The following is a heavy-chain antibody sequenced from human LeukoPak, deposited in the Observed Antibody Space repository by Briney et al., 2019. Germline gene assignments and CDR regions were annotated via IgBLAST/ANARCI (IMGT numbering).Heavy chain of an antibody. CDR3: ARTNYYGSGSYYPDL. V-gene: IGHV4-59*08. Sequence: PSETLSLTCTVSVGSLRSYYWSWIRHPPGKGLEWIGFIYHSGSTDYNPSLKSRGTISVDTSKNQFSLKLSSVTAADTAVYYCARTNYYGSGSYYPDLWGQGTLVTVSS. J-gene: IGHJ5*02. CDR1: VGSLRSYY. D-gene: IGHD3-10*01. CDR2: IYHSGST.